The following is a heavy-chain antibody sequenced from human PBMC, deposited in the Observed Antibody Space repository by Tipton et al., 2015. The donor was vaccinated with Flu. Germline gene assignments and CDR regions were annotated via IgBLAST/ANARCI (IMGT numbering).Heavy chain of an antibody. Sequence: QSGAEVKKPGASVKVSCKASGYTFTSYGISWVRQAPGQGLEWMGWISAYNGNTNYAQKLQGRVTMTTDTSTSTAYMELRSLRSDDTAVYYCARGYGSGSYPFPSFYFMDVWGKGTTVTVSS. CDR2: ISAYNGNT. CDR1: GYTFTSYG. CDR3: ARGYGSGSYPFPSFYFMDV. V-gene: IGHV1-18*04. J-gene: IGHJ6*03. D-gene: IGHD3-10*01.